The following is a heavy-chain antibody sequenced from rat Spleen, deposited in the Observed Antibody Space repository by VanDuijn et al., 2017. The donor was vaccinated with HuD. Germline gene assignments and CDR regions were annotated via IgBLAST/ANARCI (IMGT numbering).Heavy chain of an antibody. V-gene: IGHV5-29*01. Sequence: EVQLVESDGGLVQPGRSLKLSCAASGFTFSDYYMAWVRQAPTKGLEWVATISYDGSSTYYRDSVKGRFTISRDNAKSTLYLQMDSLRSADTATYYCTRLYYSNWFAYWGQGTLVTVSS. D-gene: IGHD1-1*01. CDR2: ISYDGSST. CDR3: TRLYYSNWFAY. J-gene: IGHJ3*01. CDR1: GFTFSDYY.